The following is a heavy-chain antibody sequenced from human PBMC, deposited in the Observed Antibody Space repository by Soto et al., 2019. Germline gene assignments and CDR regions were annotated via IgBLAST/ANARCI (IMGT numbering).Heavy chain of an antibody. V-gene: IGHV1-69*13. D-gene: IGHD5-12*01. CDR2: IIPIFGTA. CDR1: GGTFSSYA. CDR3: ARGRGYSGYDYYYYGMDV. J-gene: IGHJ6*02. Sequence: SVKVSCKASGGTFSSYAISWVRQAPGQGLEWMGGIIPIFGTANYAQKFQGRVTITADESTSTAYMELSSLRSEDTAVYYCARGRGYSGYDYYYYGMDVWGQGTTVTVSS.